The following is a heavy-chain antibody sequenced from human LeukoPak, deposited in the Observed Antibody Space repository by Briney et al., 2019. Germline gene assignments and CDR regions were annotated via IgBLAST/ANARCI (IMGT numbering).Heavy chain of an antibody. Sequence: PSQTLSLTCTVSGGSINSGDYYWNWIRQPPGKGLEWIGYIYHSGSTYYNPSLKSRVTISVDRSKNQFSLKLSSVTAADTAVYYCARGALGYDFWSGYYRPPYFDYWGQGTLVTVSS. D-gene: IGHD3-3*01. CDR3: ARGALGYDFWSGYYRPPYFDY. J-gene: IGHJ4*02. V-gene: IGHV4-30-2*01. CDR2: IYHSGST. CDR1: GGSINSGDYY.